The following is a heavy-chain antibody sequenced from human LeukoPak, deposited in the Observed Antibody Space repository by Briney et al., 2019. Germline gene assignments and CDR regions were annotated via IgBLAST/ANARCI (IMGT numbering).Heavy chain of an antibody. D-gene: IGHD2-2*01. J-gene: IGHJ5*02. CDR3: AKDPASGPVVPAAMPVEFNWFDP. V-gene: IGHV3-23*01. Sequence: GGSLRLSCAASGFTFSSYAMSWVRQDPGKGREWVSAISVSGGSTYYADSVKGGFTISRDNSKNTLYLQMNSLRAEDTAVYYCAKDPASGPVVPAAMPVEFNWFDPWGQGTLVTVSS. CDR1: GFTFSSYA. CDR2: ISVSGGST.